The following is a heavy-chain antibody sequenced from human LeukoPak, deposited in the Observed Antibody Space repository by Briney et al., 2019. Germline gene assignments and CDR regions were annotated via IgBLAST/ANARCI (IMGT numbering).Heavy chain of an antibody. J-gene: IGHJ4*02. V-gene: IGHV4-59*13. Sequence: SETLSLTCTVSGGSISSYYWSWIRQPPGKGLEWIAYIYYSGSTNYNPSLKSRVTISVDTSKNQCSLKLSSVTAADTAVYYCARDARGYSYIDYWGQGTLVTVSS. CDR2: IYYSGST. D-gene: IGHD5-18*01. CDR1: GGSISSYY. CDR3: ARDARGYSYIDY.